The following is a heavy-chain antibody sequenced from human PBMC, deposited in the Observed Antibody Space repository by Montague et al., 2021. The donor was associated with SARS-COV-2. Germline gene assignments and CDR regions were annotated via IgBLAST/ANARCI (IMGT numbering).Heavy chain of an antibody. V-gene: IGHV4-34*01. CDR1: GGSFNDYY. Sequence: SETLSLTCAVYGGSFNDYYWTWVRQPPGKGLEWIGEITHSGNIKYNPSLQNRVTMSVDKSKNQFSLKLTSVTAADTAVYYCARGSRKVTMVVVVLLGTAHYFDSWGQGIQVTVSS. CDR2: ITHSGNI. CDR3: ARGSRKVTMVVVVLLGTAHYFDS. J-gene: IGHJ4*02. D-gene: IGHD3-22*01.